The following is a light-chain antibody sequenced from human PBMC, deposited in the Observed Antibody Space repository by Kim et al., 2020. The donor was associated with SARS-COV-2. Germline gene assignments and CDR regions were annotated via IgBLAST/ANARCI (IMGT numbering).Light chain of an antibody. Sequence: ASVGDRVTLTCRASQDIRNDLGWYQQKPGEAPKLLIYGASTLQSGVPSRCSGSGSGTDFTLNISSLQPEDFATYFCLQDYTYPRTFGQGTKLEI. CDR3: LQDYTYPRT. CDR1: QDIRND. J-gene: IGKJ2*01. V-gene: IGKV1-6*01. CDR2: GAS.